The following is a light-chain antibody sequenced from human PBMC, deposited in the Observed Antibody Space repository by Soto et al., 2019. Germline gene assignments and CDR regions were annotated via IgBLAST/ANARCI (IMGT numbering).Light chain of an antibody. Sequence: NVLTQSPGTLSLSPGERATLSCRASQSLSGNYLAWYQQKPGQAPRVLIYRASSRATGIPDRFSGSGSGTDFTLTISRLEPEDFAVYYCQQHGTSPITFGQGTKVDI. CDR3: QQHGTSPIT. J-gene: IGKJ1*01. V-gene: IGKV3-20*01. CDR2: RAS. CDR1: QSLSGNY.